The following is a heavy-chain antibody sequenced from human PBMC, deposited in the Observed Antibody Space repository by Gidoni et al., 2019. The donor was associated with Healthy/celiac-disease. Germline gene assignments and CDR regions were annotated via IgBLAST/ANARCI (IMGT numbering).Heavy chain of an antibody. CDR3: ARGGYSYGSHFDY. V-gene: IGHV1-46*01. Sequence: GIINPSGGSTSYAQKFQGRVTMTRDTSTSTVYLELSSLRSEDTAVYYCARGGYSYGSHFDYWGQGTLVTVSS. D-gene: IGHD5-18*01. CDR2: INPSGGST. J-gene: IGHJ4*02.